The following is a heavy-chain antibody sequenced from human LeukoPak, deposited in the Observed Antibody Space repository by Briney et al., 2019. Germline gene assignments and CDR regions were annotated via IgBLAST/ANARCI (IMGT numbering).Heavy chain of an antibody. CDR3: ARDPEVRGPSVVDY. J-gene: IGHJ4*02. Sequence: ASVKVSCKASGYTFTSYGISRVRQAPGQGREWMGWISAYNGNTNYAQKLQGRVTMTTDTSTSTAYMELRSLRSDDTAVYYCARDPEVRGPSVVDYWGQGTLVTVSS. V-gene: IGHV1-18*01. CDR2: ISAYNGNT. D-gene: IGHD3-10*01. CDR1: GYTFTSYG.